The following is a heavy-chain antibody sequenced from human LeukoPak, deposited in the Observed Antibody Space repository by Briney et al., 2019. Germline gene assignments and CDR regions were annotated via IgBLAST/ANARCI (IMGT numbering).Heavy chain of an antibody. V-gene: IGHV4-39*01. Sequence: SETLSLTCTVSGGSISSSSYYWGWIRQPPGKGLEWIGSIYYSGSTYYNPSLKSRITISVDTSKNQFSLKLSSVTAADTAVYYCARPAIRYSSSRYEGQFDYWGQGTLVTVSS. D-gene: IGHD6-13*01. CDR1: GGSISSSSYY. CDR2: IYYSGST. CDR3: ARPAIRYSSSRYEGQFDY. J-gene: IGHJ4*02.